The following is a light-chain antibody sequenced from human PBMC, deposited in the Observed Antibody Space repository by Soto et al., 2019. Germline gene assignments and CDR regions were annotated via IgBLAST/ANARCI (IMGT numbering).Light chain of an antibody. V-gene: IGLV2-14*01. Sequence: QSALTQPASVSGSPGQSITISCTGTSSDVGGYNYVSWYQQHPGKAPKLMIYDVSNRPSGVSNRFSVSKSANTASLTISGLQVEDEAHYYCSSYTGSSTYVVFGGGTKLTVL. CDR1: SSDVGGYNY. CDR2: DVS. J-gene: IGLJ2*01. CDR3: SSYTGSSTYVV.